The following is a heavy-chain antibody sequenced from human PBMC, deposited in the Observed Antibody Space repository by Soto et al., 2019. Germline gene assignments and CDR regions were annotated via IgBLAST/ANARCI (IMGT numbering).Heavy chain of an antibody. Sequence: SETLSLTCTVSGGSISSYYWSWIRQPPGKGLEWIGYIYYSGSTNYNPSLKSRVTISVDTSKNQFSLKLSSVTAADTAVYYCARQRDYYGSGSLIFYYFDYWGQGTLVTVSS. CDR1: GGSISSYY. V-gene: IGHV4-59*08. CDR2: IYYSGST. J-gene: IGHJ4*02. CDR3: ARQRDYYGSGSLIFYYFDY. D-gene: IGHD3-10*01.